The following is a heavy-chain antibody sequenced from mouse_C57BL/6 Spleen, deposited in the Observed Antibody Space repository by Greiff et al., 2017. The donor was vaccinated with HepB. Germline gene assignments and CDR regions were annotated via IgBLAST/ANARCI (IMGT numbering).Heavy chain of an antibody. V-gene: IGHV1-4*01. J-gene: IGHJ1*03. D-gene: IGHD1-1*01. Sequence: VKLMESGAELARPGASVKMSCKASGYTFTSYTMHWVKQRPGQGLEWIGYINPSSGYTKYNQKFKDKATLTADKSSSTAYMQLSSLTSEDSAVYYCARVYYGTFYWYFDVWGTGTTVTVSS. CDR1: GYTFTSYT. CDR3: ARVYYGTFYWYFDV. CDR2: INPSSGYT.